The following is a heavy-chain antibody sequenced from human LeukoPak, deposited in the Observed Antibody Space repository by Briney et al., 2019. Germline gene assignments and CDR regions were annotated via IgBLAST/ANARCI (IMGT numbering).Heavy chain of an antibody. Sequence: GGSLRLPCAGSGFTFEDSAMYWVRQTPGKGLEWVSLISGDASRTYYADSVKGRFTISRVNDKNSLYLQMNSLRTEDTALYYCGKGYYSDYSGPPHYWGQGTLVTVSS. CDR3: GKGYYSDYSGPPHY. V-gene: IGHV3-43*02. CDR1: GFTFEDSA. D-gene: IGHD3-22*01. J-gene: IGHJ4*02. CDR2: ISGDASRT.